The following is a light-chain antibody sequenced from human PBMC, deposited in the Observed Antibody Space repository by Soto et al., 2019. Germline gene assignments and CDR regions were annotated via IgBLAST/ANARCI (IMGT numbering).Light chain of an antibody. CDR2: GAS. CDR3: QHYNNWPPDRT. CDR1: QSVGSN. J-gene: IGKJ1*01. V-gene: IGKV3-15*01. Sequence: EIVMTQSPATLSVSPGDRAALSCRASQSVGSNLAWYQQKPGQAPRLLIYGASTRATGIPARFSGSGSGTEFTLTISSQQSEDFAIYFCQHYNNWPPDRTFGQGTKVEIK.